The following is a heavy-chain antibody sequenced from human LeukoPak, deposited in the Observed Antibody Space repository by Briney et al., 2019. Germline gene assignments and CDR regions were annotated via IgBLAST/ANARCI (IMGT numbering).Heavy chain of an antibody. CDR1: GGSFSSSSYY. D-gene: IGHD2-21*01. J-gene: IGHJ4*02. Sequence: SETLSLTCTVSGGSFSSSSYYWVWIRQPPGKGLKWIGSIYYSGTTYYNPSLKSRVTISVDTSKNQFSLKLSSVTAADTAVYYCARLVDAPRYFDYWGQGTLVTVSS. CDR2: IYYSGTT. CDR3: ARLVDAPRYFDY. V-gene: IGHV4-39*01.